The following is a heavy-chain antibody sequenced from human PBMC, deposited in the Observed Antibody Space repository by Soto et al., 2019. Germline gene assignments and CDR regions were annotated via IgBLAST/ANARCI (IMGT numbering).Heavy chain of an antibody. D-gene: IGHD6-19*01. CDR1: GFTFSSYG. Sequence: GGSLRLSCAASGFTFSSYGMHWVRQAPGKGLEWVAVIWYDGSNKYYADSVKGRFTISRDNSKNTLYLQMNSLRAEDTAVYYCAREGIAVAGSYYYYYGMDVWGQGTTVTVSS. V-gene: IGHV3-33*01. CDR2: IWYDGSNK. CDR3: AREGIAVAGSYYYYYGMDV. J-gene: IGHJ6*02.